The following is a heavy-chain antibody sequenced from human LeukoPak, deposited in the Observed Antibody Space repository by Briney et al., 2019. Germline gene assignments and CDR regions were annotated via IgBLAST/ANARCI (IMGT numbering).Heavy chain of an antibody. CDR2: IYYSGST. V-gene: IGHV4-59*01. J-gene: IGHJ2*01. CDR1: GGSISSYY. Sequence: SETLPLTCTVSGGSISSYYWSWIRQPPGKGLEWIGYIYYSGSTNYNPSLKSRVTISVDTSKNQFSLKLSSVTAADTAVYYCAREWGGDYYDSSGYKTGYWYFDLWGRGTLVTVSS. D-gene: IGHD3-22*01. CDR3: AREWGGDYYDSSGYKTGYWYFDL.